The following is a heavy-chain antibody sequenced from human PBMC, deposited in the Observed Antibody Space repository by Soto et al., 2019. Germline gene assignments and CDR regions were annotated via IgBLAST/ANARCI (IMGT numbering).Heavy chain of an antibody. D-gene: IGHD3-10*01. J-gene: IGHJ5*02. CDR1: GGSVSSGSYY. V-gene: IGHV4-61*01. CDR3: ARPGSYFSHIGWFDP. Sequence: SETLSLTCTVSGGSVSSGSYYWTWIRQPPGKGLEWLGYIYYSGTTNYNPPLKSRVTVSVDTSKNQFSLKLNSVTAADTAVYYCARPGSYFSHIGWFDPWGQGILVTVSS. CDR2: IYYSGTT.